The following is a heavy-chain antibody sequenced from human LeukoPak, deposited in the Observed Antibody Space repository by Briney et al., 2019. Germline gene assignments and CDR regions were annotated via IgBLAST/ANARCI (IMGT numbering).Heavy chain of an antibody. D-gene: IGHD6-19*01. CDR3: ARGYGVAVANTYYFDY. J-gene: IGHJ4*02. CDR2: MNPNSGNT. V-gene: IGHV1-8*01. CDR1: GYTFTSYD. Sequence: GASVKVSCKASGYTFTSYDINWVRQATGQGLEWMGWMNPNSGNTGYAQKFQGRVTMTRNTSISTAYMELSSLRSEDTAVYYCARGYGVAVANTYYFDYWGQGTLVTVSS.